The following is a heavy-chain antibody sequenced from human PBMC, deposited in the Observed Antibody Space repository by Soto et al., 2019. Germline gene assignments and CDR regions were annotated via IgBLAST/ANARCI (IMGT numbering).Heavy chain of an antibody. J-gene: IGHJ4*02. CDR3: ALRLGDPGRLYFDY. V-gene: IGHV4-31*03. Sequence: SETLSLTCTVSGGSISSGGYYWSWIRRHPGKGLEWIGYIYYSGSTYYNPSLKSRVTISVDTSKNQFSLKLSSVTAADTAVYYCALRLGDPGRLYFDYWGQGTLVTVSS. D-gene: IGHD3-16*01. CDR1: GGSISSGGYY. CDR2: IYYSGST.